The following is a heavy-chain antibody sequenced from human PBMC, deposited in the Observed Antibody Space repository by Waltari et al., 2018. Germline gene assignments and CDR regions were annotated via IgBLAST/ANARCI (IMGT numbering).Heavy chain of an antibody. J-gene: IGHJ4*02. V-gene: IGHV4-31*03. Sequence: QVQLQESGPGLVKPSQTLSLTCTVSGGSISSGGYYWSWIRQHPGKGLEGIGYIYYSGSTYYNPSLKSRVTISVDTSKNQFSLKLSSVTAADTAVYYCARTRNIAAAGTGYYFDYWGQGTLVTVSS. CDR3: ARTRNIAAAGTGYYFDY. CDR1: GGSISSGGYY. CDR2: IYYSGST. D-gene: IGHD6-13*01.